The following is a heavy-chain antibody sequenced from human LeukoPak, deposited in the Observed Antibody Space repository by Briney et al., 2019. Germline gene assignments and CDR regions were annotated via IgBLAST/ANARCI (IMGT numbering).Heavy chain of an antibody. V-gene: IGHV3-64*01. CDR2: ISSNRGST. CDR1: GFTFSSYA. Sequence: GGSLRLSCAASGFTFSSYAMHWVRQAPGKGLEYVSAISSNRGSTYYANSVKGRFTISRDNSKSTLHLQMNGLRAEDTAVYYCARDPLDISRWTNAFDIWGQGTTVIVS. D-gene: IGHD5-12*01. J-gene: IGHJ3*02. CDR3: ARDPLDISRWTNAFDI.